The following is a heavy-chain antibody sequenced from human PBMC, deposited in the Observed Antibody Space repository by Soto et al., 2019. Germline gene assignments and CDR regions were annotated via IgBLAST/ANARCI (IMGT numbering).Heavy chain of an antibody. J-gene: IGHJ6*02. Sequence: GGSLRLSCAASGFTFSSYAMSWVRQAPGKGLEWVSAISGSGGSTYYADSVKGRFTISRDNSKNTLYLQMNSLRAEDTAVYYCAKSGGPSMIVVVITNYGMDVWGQGTTVTVSS. V-gene: IGHV3-23*01. D-gene: IGHD3-22*01. CDR2: ISGSGGST. CDR3: AKSGGPSMIVVVITNYGMDV. CDR1: GFTFSSYA.